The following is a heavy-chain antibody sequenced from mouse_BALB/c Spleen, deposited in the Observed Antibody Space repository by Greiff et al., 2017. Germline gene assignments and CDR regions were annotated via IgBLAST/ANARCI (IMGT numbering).Heavy chain of an antibody. V-gene: IGHV7-3*02. Sequence: EVQGVESGGGLVQPGGSLRLSCATSGFTFTDYYMSWVRQPPGKALEWLGFIRNKANGYTTEYSASVKGRFTISRDNSQSILYLQMNTLRAEDSATYYCARDTYYRYDVIMDYWGQGTSVTVSS. J-gene: IGHJ4*01. CDR2: IRNKANGYTT. CDR3: ARDTYYRYDVIMDY. CDR1: GFTFTDYY. D-gene: IGHD2-14*01.